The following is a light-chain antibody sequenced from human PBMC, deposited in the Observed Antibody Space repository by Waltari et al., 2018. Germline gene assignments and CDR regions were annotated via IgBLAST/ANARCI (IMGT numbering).Light chain of an antibody. V-gene: IGLV1-47*01. CDR2: RSK. CDR3: AAWDDSLSAWV. CDR1: NSHIRSNY. J-gene: IGLJ3*02. Sequence: QSVLTQPPSASGTPGQRVTLSSSGRNSHIRSNYVIWYQQLPGKATKLLIYRSKQRLSAVPHRFSASKSGTSASLAISGLRSEDEADYYCAAWDDSLSAWVFGGGTKLTVL.